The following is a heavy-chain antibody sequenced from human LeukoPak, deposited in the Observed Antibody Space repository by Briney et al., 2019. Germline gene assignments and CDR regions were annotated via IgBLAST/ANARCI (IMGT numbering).Heavy chain of an antibody. J-gene: IGHJ4*02. CDR2: IIPMLGIA. CDR1: AATFIIYA. D-gene: IGHD5-18*01. CDR3: ALSYGPQCYFDQ. V-gene: IGHV1-69*04. Sequence: AAVTVSSKASAATFIIYAISWVRQAPGQGLGWMGRIIPMLGIANYAQKFQGRVTITADKSTSTAYMELSSLRSEDTAVYYCALSYGPQCYFDQWGQGTRVRVSS.